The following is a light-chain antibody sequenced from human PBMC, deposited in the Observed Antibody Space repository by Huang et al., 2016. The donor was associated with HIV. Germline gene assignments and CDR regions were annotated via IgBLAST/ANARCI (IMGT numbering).Light chain of an antibody. J-gene: IGKJ4*01. Sequence: EIEMTQSPAILSVSPGERATLACRASQGVNSDLAWYLQKPGQAPRLLIYGASTRAIGIPAKFNGTGSGTEFSLSISNLQSDDFGVYYCQQYNDWPPLTFGGGTKVEI. V-gene: IGKV3-15*01. CDR3: QQYNDWPPLT. CDR1: QGVNSD. CDR2: GAS.